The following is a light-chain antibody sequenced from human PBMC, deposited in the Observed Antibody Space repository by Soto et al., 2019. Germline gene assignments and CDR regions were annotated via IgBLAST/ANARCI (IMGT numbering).Light chain of an antibody. CDR2: DAS. Sequence: GDKVTISCRASQAINSALAWCQQRPGKAPMVLIYDASILESGVPSRFSGSGSGTDFTLTISSLQPEDSATYYCQQFNSYPLTFGGGTKVEIE. V-gene: IGKV1-13*02. J-gene: IGKJ4*01. CDR3: QQFNSYPLT. CDR1: QAINSA.